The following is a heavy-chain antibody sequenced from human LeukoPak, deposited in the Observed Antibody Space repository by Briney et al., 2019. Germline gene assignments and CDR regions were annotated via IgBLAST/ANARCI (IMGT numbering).Heavy chain of an antibody. V-gene: IGHV4-59*08. Sequence: SETLYLTCTVSGGSISSYYWSWIRQPPGKGLEWIGYIYYSGSTNYNPSLKSRVTISVDTSKNQFSLKLSSVTAADTAVYYCARGYSSSWIDYWGQGTLVTVSS. CDR1: GGSISSYY. CDR2: IYYSGST. J-gene: IGHJ4*02. D-gene: IGHD6-13*01. CDR3: ARGYSSSWIDY.